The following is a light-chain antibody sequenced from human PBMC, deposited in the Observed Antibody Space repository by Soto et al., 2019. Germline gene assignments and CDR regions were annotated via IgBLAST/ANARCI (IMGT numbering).Light chain of an antibody. V-gene: IGKV1-39*01. J-gene: IGKJ1*01. CDR1: QSISIY. CDR3: QQSYSTLRT. CDR2: DAS. Sequence: DIQMTQSPSSLSAFVGDGVSIXCRASQSISIYLNWYQQTPGKAPKLLIYDASSLQSGGPSRFSGSGSGTDFTRTISSLQPEDFATYYCQQSYSTLRTFGQGTKVDIK.